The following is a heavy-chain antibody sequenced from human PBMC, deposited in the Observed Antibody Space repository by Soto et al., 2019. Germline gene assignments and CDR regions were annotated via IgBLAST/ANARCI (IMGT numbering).Heavy chain of an antibody. V-gene: IGHV1-2*02. J-gene: IGHJ6*02. Sequence: QVRLVQSGAEVKEPGDSVRVSCEASGYTFTAYHIHWVRQAPGHGLEWMGWINPKFGDTGYAQDFQGRVSMTSDMSISTFYMELSRLTSDDTAIYYCARNMDYYYGRGSGNGHGVWGQGTTVTVFS. CDR1: GYTFTAYH. D-gene: IGHD3-10*02. CDR2: INPKFGDT. CDR3: ARNMDYYYGRGSGNGHGV.